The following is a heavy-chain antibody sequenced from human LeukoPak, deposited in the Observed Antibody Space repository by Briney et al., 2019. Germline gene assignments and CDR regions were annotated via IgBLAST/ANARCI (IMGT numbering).Heavy chain of an antibody. CDR1: GFTFSSYA. Sequence: GGFLRLSCAASGFTFSSYAMSWVRQAPGKGLEWVSAISGSGGSTYYADSVKGRFTISRDNSKNTLYLQMNSLRAEDTAVYYCAKVRNVLLWFGEYDYWGQGTLVTVSS. D-gene: IGHD3-10*01. J-gene: IGHJ4*02. V-gene: IGHV3-23*01. CDR3: AKVRNVLLWFGEYDY. CDR2: ISGSGGST.